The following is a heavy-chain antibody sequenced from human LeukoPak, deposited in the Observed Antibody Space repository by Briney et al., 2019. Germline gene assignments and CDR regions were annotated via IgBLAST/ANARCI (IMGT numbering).Heavy chain of an antibody. CDR3: ARDGVATTDLAY. V-gene: IGHV3-74*01. J-gene: IGHJ4*02. Sequence: GGSLRLSWAASGFTFSNYWVHWVRQAPGKGLVWVSRINSDGSSATYADSVKGRFTISRDNAKSTLYLQMNSLRAEDMAVYYCARDGVATTDLAYWGQGTLVTVHS. D-gene: IGHD5-12*01. CDR2: INSDGSSA. CDR1: GFTFSNYW.